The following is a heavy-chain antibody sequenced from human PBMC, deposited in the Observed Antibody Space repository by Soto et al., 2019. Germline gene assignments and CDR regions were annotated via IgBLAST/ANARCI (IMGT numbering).Heavy chain of an antibody. V-gene: IGHV3-23*01. Sequence: PGGSLRLSCAASGFVFSSYAMNWVRQAPGKGLEWVSVITGSGDDTYYVDSVKGRFTISRDNSKNMLYVEMNSLRAEDTAVYYCAKVISGYNTPPDHWGQGTLVTVSS. CDR3: AKVISGYNTPPDH. CDR2: ITGSGDDT. D-gene: IGHD1-20*01. CDR1: GFVFSSYA. J-gene: IGHJ4*02.